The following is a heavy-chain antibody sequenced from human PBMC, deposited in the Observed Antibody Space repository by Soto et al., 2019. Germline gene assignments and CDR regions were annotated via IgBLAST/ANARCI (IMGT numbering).Heavy chain of an antibody. CDR1: GVTFSRSP. Sequence: QVQLVQSGAEVMKPGSSVKVSCKASGVTFSRSPISWVRQAPGQGLEWMGGTIPIFGTANYAQTFQGRLTISADESTSTVYMELNSLRSDDTAVYYCAREGEAPPGDYFEYWGQRTLVTVSS. CDR2: TIPIFGTA. D-gene: IGHD3-10*01. V-gene: IGHV1-69*01. CDR3: AREGEAPPGDYFEY. J-gene: IGHJ4*02.